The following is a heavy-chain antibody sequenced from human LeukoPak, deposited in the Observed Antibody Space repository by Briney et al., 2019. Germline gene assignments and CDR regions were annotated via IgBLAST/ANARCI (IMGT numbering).Heavy chain of an antibody. D-gene: IGHD4/OR15-4a*01. J-gene: IGHJ6*02. V-gene: IGHV3-9*01. CDR1: GFTFDDYA. CDR3: AKDVTMGYYYAMDV. Sequence: GGSLRLSCAASGFTFDDYAMHWVRQAPGKGLEWVSGINWNSGSIGYADSVKGRFSISRDNAKNSLFLQMNNLTPEDTALYYCAKDVTMGYYYAMDVRGQGTTVTVSS. CDR2: INWNSGSI.